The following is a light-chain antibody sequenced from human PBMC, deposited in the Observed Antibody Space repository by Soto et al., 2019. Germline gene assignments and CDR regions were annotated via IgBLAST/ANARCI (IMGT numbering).Light chain of an antibody. J-gene: IGLJ1*01. V-gene: IGLV2-23*01. Sequence: QSALAQPASVFGSPGQSITISCTGTDSDVGAYDSVSWYQQHPHKAPQLIIYKGTQRPSGVSNRFSGSTSGNAASLTISALQADDEADYFCCSSAPESTYVFGTGTKLTVL. CDR3: CSSAPESTYV. CDR2: KGT. CDR1: DSDVGAYDS.